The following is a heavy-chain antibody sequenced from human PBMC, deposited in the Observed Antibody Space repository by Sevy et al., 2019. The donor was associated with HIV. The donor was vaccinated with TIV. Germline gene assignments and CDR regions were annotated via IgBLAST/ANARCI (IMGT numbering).Heavy chain of an antibody. CDR3: TTDLRFIGYDHKQPDYYYYGMDV. D-gene: IGHD5-12*01. Sequence: GGFLRLSCAASGFTFSNAWMSWVRQAPGKGLEWVGRIKSKTDGGTTDYAAPVKGRFTISRDDSKNTLYLQMNSLKTEDTAVYYCTTDLRFIGYDHKQPDYYYYGMDVWGQGTTVTVSS. CDR1: GFTFSNAW. CDR2: IKSKTDGGTT. J-gene: IGHJ6*02. V-gene: IGHV3-15*01.